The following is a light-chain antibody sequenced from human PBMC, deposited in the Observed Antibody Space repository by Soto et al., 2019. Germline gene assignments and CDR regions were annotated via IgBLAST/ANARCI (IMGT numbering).Light chain of an antibody. J-gene: IGKJ5*01. CDR3: QQYHRWPPIT. CDR1: QSVSDN. Sequence: EVVMTQSPATLSVSPGERVTLSCRASQSVSDNLAWYQQKPGQAPRLLISGASTRAAGIPARFSGSGSGTEFTLTISSLQSEDFAVYYCQQYHRWPPITFGQGTQLEIK. V-gene: IGKV3-15*01. CDR2: GAS.